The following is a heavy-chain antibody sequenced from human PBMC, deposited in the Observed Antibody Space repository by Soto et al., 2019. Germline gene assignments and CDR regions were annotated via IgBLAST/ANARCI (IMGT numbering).Heavy chain of an antibody. Sequence: TLSLTCAVSGLSISSGVYSWSWIRQQPGKVQEWIGYSYHSGSTYYNPSLKSRITISVDRSKNQFSLKLSSVTAEDTAVYYCARVPGPCGQGTTVTVSS. CDR1: GLSISSGVYS. J-gene: IGHJ6*02. V-gene: IGHV4-30-2*01. CDR3: ARVPGP. D-gene: IGHD7-27*01. CDR2: SYHSGST.